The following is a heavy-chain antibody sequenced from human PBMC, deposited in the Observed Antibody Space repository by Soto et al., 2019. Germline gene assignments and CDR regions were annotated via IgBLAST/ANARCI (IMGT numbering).Heavy chain of an antibody. CDR2: IIPILGIA. CDR3: ASGISHRGYDGYYYYGMDV. D-gene: IGHD2-15*01. V-gene: IGHV1-69*02. J-gene: IGHJ6*02. Sequence: QVQLVQSGAEVKKPGSSVKVSCKASGGTFSSYTISWVRQAPGQGLEWMGRIIPILGIANYAQKFQGRVTITEEKXTSLAXXEVSSLSSEDTAVYYCASGISHRGYDGYYYYGMDVWGQGTTVTVSS. CDR1: GGTFSSYT.